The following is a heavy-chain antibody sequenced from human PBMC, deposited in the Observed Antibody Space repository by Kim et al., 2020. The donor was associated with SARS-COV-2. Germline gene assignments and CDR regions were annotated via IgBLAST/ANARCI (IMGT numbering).Heavy chain of an antibody. Sequence: SETLSLTCIVSGGSINSNSYYWSWIRQAPGKGLEWIGSIYYGGSTYYNPSLTSRVTISVDTSKNQFSLSLTSVTAADTAVYFCARQTQNYCSYGSCYRSGNSGWGQGTLVTVSS. CDR1: GGSINSNSYY. CDR3: ARQTQNYCSYGSCYRSGNSG. CDR2: IYYGGST. J-gene: IGHJ4*02. V-gene: IGHV4-39*01. D-gene: IGHD2-15*01.